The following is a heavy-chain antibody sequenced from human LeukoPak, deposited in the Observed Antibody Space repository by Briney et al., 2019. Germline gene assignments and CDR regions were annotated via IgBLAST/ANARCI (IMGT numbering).Heavy chain of an antibody. J-gene: IGHJ4*02. Sequence: GGSLRLSCAASGFTFSTYGMHWVRQAPGKGLEWVAYIEDDGSNKYYADSVKGRFTTSRDNSKNTMYLQMNSLRAEDTAVYYCAKDVRESSGLGPDYWGQGTLVTVSS. CDR2: IEDDGSNK. D-gene: IGHD3-22*01. CDR3: AKDVRESSGLGPDY. V-gene: IGHV3-30*02. CDR1: GFTFSTYG.